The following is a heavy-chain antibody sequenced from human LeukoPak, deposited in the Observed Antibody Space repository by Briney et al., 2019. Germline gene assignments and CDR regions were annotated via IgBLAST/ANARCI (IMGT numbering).Heavy chain of an antibody. D-gene: IGHD4-23*01. CDR3: ASLVTRIYNYYYYYYMDV. V-gene: IGHV1-69*06. CDR1: GGTFSSYA. CDR2: IIPIFGTA. Sequence: ASVKVSCKASGGTFSSYAISWVRQAHGQGLEWMGGIIPIFGTANYAQKLQGRVTITADKSTSTAYMELSSLRSEDTAVYYCASLVTRIYNYYYYYYMDVWGKGTTVTVSS. J-gene: IGHJ6*03.